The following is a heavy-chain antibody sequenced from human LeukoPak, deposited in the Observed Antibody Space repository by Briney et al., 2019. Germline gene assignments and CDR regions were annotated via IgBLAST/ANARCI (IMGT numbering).Heavy chain of an antibody. CDR1: SGSISGYY. Sequence: SETLSLTCTVSSGSISGYYWSWIRQSPGKGLEWIGYVLYSGNTNYNPSLKSRVTMSVDTSKNQFSLKLSSVTAADTAVYYCARDLSGDRYYYYYMDVWGKGTTVTVSS. CDR3: ARDLSGDRYYYYYMDV. D-gene: IGHD7-27*01. CDR2: VLYSGNT. V-gene: IGHV4-59*12. J-gene: IGHJ6*03.